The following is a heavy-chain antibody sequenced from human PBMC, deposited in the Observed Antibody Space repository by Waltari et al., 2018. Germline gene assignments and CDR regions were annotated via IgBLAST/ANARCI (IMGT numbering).Heavy chain of an antibody. CDR2: INPTGGDT. CDR1: GYTFTTYY. J-gene: IGHJ4*02. V-gene: IGHV1-46*01. Sequence: QVQLVQSGAEVKKPGASVKISCKASGYTFTTYYMHWVRQAPGQGLEWSGIINPTGGDTTYAQKFQGRVTMTTDTSTSTMYLEVTSLKSEDTAVYYCARDGGMDFWGQGTLVTVSS. CDR3: ARDGGMDF. D-gene: IGHD1-26*01.